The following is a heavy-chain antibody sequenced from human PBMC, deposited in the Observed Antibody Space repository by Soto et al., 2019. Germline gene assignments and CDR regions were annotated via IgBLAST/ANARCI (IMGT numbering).Heavy chain of an antibody. CDR3: AGLEMATITLDY. Sequence: QVQLVESGGGVVQPGRSLRLSCAASGFTFSRNGMHWVRQAPGKGLEWVGVISYDGSNKYYADSVKGRFTISRDNAKNSLYLQMNSLRAEDTAVYYCAGLEMATITLDYWGQGTLVTVSS. D-gene: IGHD5-12*01. CDR2: ISYDGSNK. V-gene: IGHV3-30*03. CDR1: GFTFSRNG. J-gene: IGHJ4*02.